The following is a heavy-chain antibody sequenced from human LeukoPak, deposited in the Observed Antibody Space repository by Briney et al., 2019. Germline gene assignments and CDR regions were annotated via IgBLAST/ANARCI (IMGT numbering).Heavy chain of an antibody. V-gene: IGHV3-48*02. CDR3: ARNDDY. CDR2: ISSSGSTI. CDR1: GFTFRSYS. J-gene: IGHJ4*02. Sequence: GGSLRLSCVACGFTFRSYSMNWVRQAPGKGLEWVSYISSSGSTIYYADAVKGRFTISRDNAKNSLYLQMSSLRDEDTAVYYCARNDDYWGQGTLVTVSS. D-gene: IGHD1-1*01.